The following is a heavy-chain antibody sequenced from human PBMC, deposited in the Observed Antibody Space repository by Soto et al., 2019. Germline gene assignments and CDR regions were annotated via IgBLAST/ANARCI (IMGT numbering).Heavy chain of an antibody. CDR3: AKGYMDYYYMDV. J-gene: IGHJ6*03. CDR2: ISWNSGSI. CDR1: GFTFDDYA. Sequence: EVQLVESGGGLVQPGRSLRLSCAASGFTFDDYAMHWVRQAPGKGLEWVSGISWNSGSIGYAESVKGRFTISRDNAKNSLYLQMNSLRAEDTALYYCAKGYMDYYYMDVWGKGTTVTVSS. D-gene: IGHD1-26*01. V-gene: IGHV3-9*01.